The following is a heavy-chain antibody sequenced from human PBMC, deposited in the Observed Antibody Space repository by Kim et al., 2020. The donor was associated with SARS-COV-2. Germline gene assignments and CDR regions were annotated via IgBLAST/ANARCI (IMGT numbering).Heavy chain of an antibody. V-gene: IGHV3-33*05. Sequence: GGSLRLSCAASGFTFSSYGMHWVRQAPGKGLEWVAVISYDGSNKYYADSVKGRFTISRDNSKNTLYLQMNSLRAEDTAVYYCARDPLYSSGWYGDSVGEVDYWGQGTLVTVSS. J-gene: IGHJ4*02. CDR3: ARDPLYSSGWYGDSVGEVDY. D-gene: IGHD6-19*01. CDR1: GFTFSSYG. CDR2: ISYDGSNK.